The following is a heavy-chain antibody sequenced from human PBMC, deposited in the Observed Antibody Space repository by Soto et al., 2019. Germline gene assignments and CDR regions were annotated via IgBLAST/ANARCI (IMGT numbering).Heavy chain of an antibody. Sequence: GGALRLSCAASGFIFGSYWMHWVCPAPGKGQVWVSRINSDGSSTSYADSVKGRFTISRDNSKNTLYLQMNSLRAKDTAVYYCARDLGEAAGAYDDWGQGTLVTVSS. V-gene: IGHV3-74*01. CDR1: GFIFGSYW. CDR3: ARDLGEAAGAYDD. J-gene: IGHJ4*02. CDR2: INSDGSST. D-gene: IGHD3-16*01.